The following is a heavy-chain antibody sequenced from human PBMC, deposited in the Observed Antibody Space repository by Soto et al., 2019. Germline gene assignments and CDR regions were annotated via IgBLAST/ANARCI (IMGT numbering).Heavy chain of an antibody. V-gene: IGHV4-34*01. CDR2: INHSGST. J-gene: IGHJ4*02. CDR3: ARGTRWLRYYFDF. Sequence: SETLSLTCAVYGASFSDNYWSWIRQPPGKGLAWIGEINHSGSTNYNPSLKSRVTISIDTSRTQFSLKLTSVTAADTAVYYCARGTRWLRYYFDFWGQGTLVTVSS. CDR1: GASFSDNY. D-gene: IGHD5-18*01.